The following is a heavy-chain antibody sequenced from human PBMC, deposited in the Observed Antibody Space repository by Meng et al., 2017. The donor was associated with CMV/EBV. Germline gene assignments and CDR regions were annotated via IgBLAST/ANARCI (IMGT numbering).Heavy chain of an antibody. D-gene: IGHD2-2*01. CDR2: IRSKPNSDAT. CDR3: TRPPMRNCSSTSCSYNF. V-gene: IGHV3-73*01. CDR1: FSGSA. J-gene: IGHJ4*02. Sequence: FSGSAMHRVRQPSGKGLEWVGRIRSKPNSDATAYAASVKGRFTISRDDSKNTAYLQMNSLKTEDTAVYYCTRPPMRNCSSTSCSYNFWGQGTLVTVSS.